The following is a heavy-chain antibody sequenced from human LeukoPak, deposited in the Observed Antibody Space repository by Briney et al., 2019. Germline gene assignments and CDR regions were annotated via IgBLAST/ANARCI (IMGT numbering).Heavy chain of an antibody. CDR3: ARDRSDAFDI. J-gene: IGHJ3*02. Sequence: SETLSLTCSVSGGSISSYYWSWIRQPAGKGLEWIGRIYTTGSTNYNPSLKSRATMSVDTSKNQFSLKLNSVTAADTAMYYCARDRSDAFDIWGQGTMVTVSS. V-gene: IGHV4-4*07. CDR1: GGSISSYY. CDR2: IYTTGST.